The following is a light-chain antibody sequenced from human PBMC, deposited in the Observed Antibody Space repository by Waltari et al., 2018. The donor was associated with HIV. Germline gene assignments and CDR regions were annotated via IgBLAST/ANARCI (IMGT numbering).Light chain of an antibody. CDR1: KLGGTY. CDR3: QAWDTTTVL. CDR2: QDR. J-gene: IGLJ2*01. Sequence: SYDLTQPPSVSVSPGQTASIACSGDKLGGTYVSWYQQKPGQSPVLVISQDRRRPSGIPVRFSGSNSGNTATLTISGTQALDEADYYCQAWDTTTVLFGGGTKLTVL. V-gene: IGLV3-1*01.